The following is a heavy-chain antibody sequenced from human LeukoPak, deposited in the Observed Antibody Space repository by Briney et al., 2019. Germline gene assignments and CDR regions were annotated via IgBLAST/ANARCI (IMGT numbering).Heavy chain of an antibody. CDR3: ARLPYSSDWSDAFDI. CDR2: IYFSGST. CDR1: GGSIRSTSYY. V-gene: IGHV4-39*01. D-gene: IGHD6-19*01. Sequence: PSETLSLTCTLSGGSIRSTSYYWGWIRQSPGKGPEWIGNIYFSGSTHYNMSLKSRVTISVDTSKNQFSLKLNSVTAADTAVYYCARLPYSSDWSDAFDIWGQGIMVTVSS. J-gene: IGHJ3*02.